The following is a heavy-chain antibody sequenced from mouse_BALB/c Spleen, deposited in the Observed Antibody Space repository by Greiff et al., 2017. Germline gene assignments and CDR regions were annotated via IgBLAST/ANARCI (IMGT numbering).Heavy chain of an antibody. CDR2: IWAGGST. CDR1: GFSLTSYG. Sequence: VQGVESGPGLVAPSKSLSITCTVSGFSLTSYGVHWVRQPPGKGLEWLGVIWAGGSTNYNSALMSRLSISKDNSKSQVFLKMNSLQTDDTAMYYCAAQLGRLYYYAMDYWGQGTSVTVSS. D-gene: IGHD4-1*02. V-gene: IGHV2-9*02. CDR3: AAQLGRLYYYAMDY. J-gene: IGHJ4*01.